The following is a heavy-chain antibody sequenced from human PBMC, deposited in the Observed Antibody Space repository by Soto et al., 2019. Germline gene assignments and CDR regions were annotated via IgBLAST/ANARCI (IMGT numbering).Heavy chain of an antibody. CDR1: GGSFRGDY. J-gene: IGHJ6*04. V-gene: IGHV4-34*01. CDR2: INHSGST. D-gene: IGHD1-7*01. CDR3: ARGLLRRRELLGDYSDDMDV. Sequence: SETLSLTCAVYGGSFRGDYWNWIRQPPGKGLEWIGEINHSGSTNYNPSLKSRVTISLDTSKNQFSLKVSSVTAADTAVYYCARGLLRRRELLGDYSDDMDVWGKGTTVT.